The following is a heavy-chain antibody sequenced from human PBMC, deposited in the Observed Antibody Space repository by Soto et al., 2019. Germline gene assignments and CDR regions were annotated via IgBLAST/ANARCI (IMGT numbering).Heavy chain of an antibody. CDR2: ISYDGSNK. CDR1: GFTFSSYG. CDR3: AKDSGTYWYFDL. V-gene: IGHV3-30*18. Sequence: QVQLVESGGGVVQPGRSLRLSCAASGFTFSSYGIHWVRQAPGKGLEWVAVISYDGSNKFYADPVKGRFTISRDNSKNTLYLQMNSLRAEDTAVYYCAKDSGTYWYFDLWGRGTLVTVSS. J-gene: IGHJ2*01. D-gene: IGHD3-10*01.